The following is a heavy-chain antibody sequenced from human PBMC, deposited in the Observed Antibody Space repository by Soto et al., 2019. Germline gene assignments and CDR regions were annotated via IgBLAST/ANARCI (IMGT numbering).Heavy chain of an antibody. CDR1: GYTFTSYY. CDR2: INPSGGST. D-gene: IGHD4-17*01. Sequence: ASVKVSCKASGYTFTSYYMHWVRQAPGQGLEWMGIINPSGGSTSYAQKFQGRVTMTRDTSTSTVYMELSSLRSEDMAVYYCARGFEEGYGDYSFDPWGQGTLVTVSS. CDR3: ARGFEEGYGDYSFDP. J-gene: IGHJ5*02. V-gene: IGHV1-46*03.